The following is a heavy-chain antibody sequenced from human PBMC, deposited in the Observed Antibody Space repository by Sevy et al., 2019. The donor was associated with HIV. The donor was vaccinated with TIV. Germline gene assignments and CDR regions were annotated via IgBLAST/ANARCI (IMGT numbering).Heavy chain of an antibody. CDR2: ISSNSAAI. CDR3: ARGPDCGGDCDIGFYYPLDV. V-gene: IGHV3-48*02. J-gene: IGHJ6*02. D-gene: IGHD2-21*02. Sequence: GGYLRLSCAASGFTFSRYSMNWVRQAPGKGLEWISYISSNSAAIYYPDSVKGRFTVSRDNANTALSLQMNSLRDDDTAVYYCARGPDCGGDCDIGFYYPLDVWGHGTTVTVSS. CDR1: GFTFSRYS.